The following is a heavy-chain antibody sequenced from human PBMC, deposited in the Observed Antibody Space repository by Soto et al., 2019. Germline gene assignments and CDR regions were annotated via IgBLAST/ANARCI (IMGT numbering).Heavy chain of an antibody. CDR1: GGSISSSSYY. J-gene: IGHJ6*02. Sequence: LSLTCTVSGGSISSSSYYWGWIRQPPGKGLEWIGSIYFSGSTYYNPSLKSRVTISVDRSKNHFSLKLSSVTAADTAAYYCARAPDYYGSGYYYYGMDVWGQGTTVTVSS. CDR2: IYFSGST. V-gene: IGHV4-39*02. CDR3: ARAPDYYGSGYYYYGMDV. D-gene: IGHD3-10*01.